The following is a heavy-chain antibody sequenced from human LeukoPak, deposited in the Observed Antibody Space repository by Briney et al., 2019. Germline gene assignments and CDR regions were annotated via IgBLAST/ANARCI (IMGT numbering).Heavy chain of an antibody. V-gene: IGHV4-34*01. D-gene: IGHD4-17*01. CDR2: INHSGST. J-gene: IGHJ4*02. Sequence: PSETLSLTCAVYGGSFSGYYWSWIRQPPGKGLEWIGEINHSGSTNYNPSLKSRVTISVDTSQNQFSLKLSSVTAADTAVYYCARTTVTKFDAFDYWGRGTLVSVSS. CDR3: ARTTVTKFDAFDY. CDR1: GGSFSGYY.